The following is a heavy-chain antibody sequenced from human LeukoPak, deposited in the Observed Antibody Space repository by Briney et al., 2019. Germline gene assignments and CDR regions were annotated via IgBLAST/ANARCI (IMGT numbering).Heavy chain of an antibody. D-gene: IGHD5-18*01. J-gene: IGHJ4*02. Sequence: SVTLSLTCTVSGGSISSYYWSWIRQAPGKGLEWIGYIYYSGSTNYNPSLKSRVTISVDTSKNQFSLKLSSVTAADTAVYYCARGGYSYGLPIYWGQGTLVTVSS. CDR1: GGSISSYY. CDR3: ARGGYSYGLPIY. V-gene: IGHV4-59*01. CDR2: IYYSGST.